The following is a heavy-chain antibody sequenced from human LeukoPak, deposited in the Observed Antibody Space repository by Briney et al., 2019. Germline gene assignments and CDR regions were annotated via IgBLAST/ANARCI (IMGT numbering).Heavy chain of an antibody. CDR1: GGSMSPYY. V-gene: IGHV4-59*08. J-gene: IGHJ4*02. CDR3: VRHTGGTTLDY. CDR2: ISFSGST. D-gene: IGHD1/OR15-1a*01. Sequence: PSQTLSLTCTVSGGSMSPYYWSWMRQPPGRGLEWIGHISFSGSTNYYPSLKSRVTLSIDTSRNQFSLKLNSVTAADTAVYYCVRHTGGTTLDYWGQGTQVTVSS.